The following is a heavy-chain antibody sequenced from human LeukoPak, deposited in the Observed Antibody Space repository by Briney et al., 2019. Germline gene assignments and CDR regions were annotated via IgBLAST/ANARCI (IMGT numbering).Heavy chain of an antibody. J-gene: IGHJ4*02. D-gene: IGHD5-12*01. Sequence: GGSLRLSCAASGFTFSSYSMNWVRQAPGKGLEWVSSISSSSSYIYYADSVKGRFTISRDNAKNSLYLQMNSLRAEDTAVYYCAREGGGLGTYFGYWGQRTLVTVSS. CDR1: GFTFSSYS. CDR3: AREGGGLGTYFGY. V-gene: IGHV3-21*01. CDR2: ISSSSSYI.